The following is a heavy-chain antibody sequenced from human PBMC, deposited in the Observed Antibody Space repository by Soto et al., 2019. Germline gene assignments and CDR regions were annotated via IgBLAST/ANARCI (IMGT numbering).Heavy chain of an antibody. CDR2: IWYDGSNK. J-gene: IGHJ4*02. Sequence: GGSLRLSCAASGFTFSSYGMHWVRQAPGKGLEWVAVIWYDGSNKYYADSVKGRFTISRDNSKNTLYLQMNSLRAEDTAVYYCARDRSSGWSDEGRYYFDYWGQGTLVTVSS. CDR3: ARDRSSGWSDEGRYYFDY. V-gene: IGHV3-33*01. CDR1: GFTFSSYG. D-gene: IGHD6-19*01.